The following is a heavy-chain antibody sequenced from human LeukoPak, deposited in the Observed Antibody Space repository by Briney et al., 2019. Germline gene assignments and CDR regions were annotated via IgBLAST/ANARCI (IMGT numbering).Heavy chain of an antibody. J-gene: IGHJ5*02. V-gene: IGHV1-46*01. CDR2: INPSGGST. CDR3: ARDIYGSGHGWFDV. Sequence: ASVKVACKASGYTFTSYYMHWVRQAPGEGLEWMVIINPSGGSTNYAQKFQGRVTMTRDTSTSTVYMELSSLRSEDTAVYYCARDIYGSGHGWFDVWGQGTLVTVSS. CDR1: GYTFTSYY. D-gene: IGHD3-10*01.